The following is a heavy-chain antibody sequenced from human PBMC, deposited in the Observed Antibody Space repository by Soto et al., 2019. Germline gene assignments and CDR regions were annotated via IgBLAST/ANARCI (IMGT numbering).Heavy chain of an antibody. CDR1: GFTFISYA. J-gene: IGHJ4*02. D-gene: IGHD1-26*01. V-gene: IGHV3-23*01. CDR2: ISGSGANT. CDR3: ARDRATFDS. Sequence: PGGSLRLSCGASGFTFISYAMSWVRPVPGKGLEWISSISGSGANTWYAGSVQGLFIISRDNSKRTVSLHMRSLRVEDTAIYYCARDRATFDSWGQGTLVTVSS.